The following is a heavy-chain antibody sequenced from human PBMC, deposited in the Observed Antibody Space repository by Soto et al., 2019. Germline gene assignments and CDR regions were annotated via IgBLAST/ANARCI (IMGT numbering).Heavy chain of an antibody. CDR2: ISAYNGNT. D-gene: IGHD6-13*01. CDR3: ARVLRSYSSSWYNWFDP. CDR1: GYTFTSYG. J-gene: IGHJ5*02. V-gene: IGHV1-18*04. Sequence: ASVKVSCKASGYTFTSYGISWVRQAPGQGLEWMGWISAYNGNTNYAQKLQGRVTMTTDTSTSTAYMELRSLRSDDTAMYYCARVLRSYSSSWYNWFDPWGQGTLVTVSS.